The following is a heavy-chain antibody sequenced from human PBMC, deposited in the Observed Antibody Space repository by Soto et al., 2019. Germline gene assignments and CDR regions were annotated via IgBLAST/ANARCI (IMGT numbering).Heavy chain of an antibody. CDR2: IFSNDEK. V-gene: IGHV2-26*01. D-gene: IGHD3-10*01. J-gene: IGHJ6*02. CDR1: GFSLSNARMG. Sequence: QVTLKESGPVLVKPTETLTLTCTVSGFSLSNARMGVSWISQPPGKALEWLAHIFSNDEKSYSTSLKSRLTIANDTSKSQVGLTMTNMDPVDTSTYYCARSCGYYYCSGRYYYYFYGMDVCGQGTTVTVSS. CDR3: ARSCGYYYCSGRYYYYFYGMDV.